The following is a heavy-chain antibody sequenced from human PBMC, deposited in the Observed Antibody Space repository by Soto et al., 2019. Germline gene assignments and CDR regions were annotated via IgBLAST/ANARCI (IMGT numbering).Heavy chain of an antibody. CDR3: ARGGGISGYFFDY. Sequence: QVQLRQWGAGLLKPSETLSLRCAVYGGSLSDYSWSWIRQSPEKGLEWIGEINHGRSTKYQPSLKSRVTISVDTSKNQVSLILTSATAADTAVYRCARGGGISGYFFDYWGRGTLVTVSS. CDR2: INHGRST. D-gene: IGHD5-12*01. CDR1: GGSLSDYS. V-gene: IGHV4-34*02. J-gene: IGHJ4*02.